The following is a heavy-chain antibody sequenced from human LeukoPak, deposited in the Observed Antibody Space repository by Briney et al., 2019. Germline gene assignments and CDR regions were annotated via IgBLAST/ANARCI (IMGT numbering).Heavy chain of an antibody. CDR3: ARARGVIIPAADAFDI. CDR2: ISVYNGNT. Sequence: GASVKVPCKASGYTFTNYGIIWVRQAPGQGLEWMGWISVYNGNTKYAQKLQGRVTMTTDTSTSTAYMELRSLRSDDTAVYFCARARGVIIPAADAFDIWGQGTMVTVSS. J-gene: IGHJ3*02. CDR1: GYTFTNYG. D-gene: IGHD2-2*01. V-gene: IGHV1-18*01.